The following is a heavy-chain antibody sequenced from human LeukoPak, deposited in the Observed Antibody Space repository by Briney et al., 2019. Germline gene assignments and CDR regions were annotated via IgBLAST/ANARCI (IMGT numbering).Heavy chain of an antibody. J-gene: IGHJ6*03. CDR1: GGSTSSSGFY. CDR3: ARLVGDRRDIYYYHMDV. Sequence: SETLSLTCTVSGGSTSSSGFYWGWIRQPPGKGLEWIGGIYYSGSTYYNPSLKSRVTISVDTSKDQFSLKLTSVTAADTAVYYCARLVGDRRDIYYYHMDVWGKGTTVTVSS. V-gene: IGHV4-39*01. CDR2: IYYSGST. D-gene: IGHD1-14*01.